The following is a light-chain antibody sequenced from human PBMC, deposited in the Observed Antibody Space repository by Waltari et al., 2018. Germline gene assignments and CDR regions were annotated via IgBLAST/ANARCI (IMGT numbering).Light chain of an antibody. CDR1: SSDVGAYNH. CDR2: GVS. CDR3: SSYISSSTLEL. Sequence: QSALTQLASVSGSPGQSITISCTGTSSDVGAYNHVSWYQQHPGKAPKLMLFGVSNRPSGFSNRFSGSKSGNTASLTISGLQAEDEADYYCSSYISSSTLELFGGGTSLTVL. J-gene: IGLJ2*01. V-gene: IGLV2-14*03.